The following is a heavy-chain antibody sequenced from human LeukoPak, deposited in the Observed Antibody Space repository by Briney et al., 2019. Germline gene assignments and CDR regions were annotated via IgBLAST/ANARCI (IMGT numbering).Heavy chain of an antibody. CDR3: ARGGHTTPDY. CDR2: INQDGGER. CDR1: GFTFSTYW. D-gene: IGHD1-26*01. Sequence: PGGSLRLSCAASGFTFSTYWMNWVRQAPGKRLEWVANINQDGGERYYVDSVKGRFTISRDNAKNTLYLQMNSLRAEDTAVYYCARGGHTTPDYWGQGTLVTVSS. J-gene: IGHJ4*02. V-gene: IGHV3-7*02.